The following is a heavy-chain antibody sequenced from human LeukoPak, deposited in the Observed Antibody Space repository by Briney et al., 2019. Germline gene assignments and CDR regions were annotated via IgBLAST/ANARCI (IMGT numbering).Heavy chain of an antibody. J-gene: IGHJ5*02. CDR1: GGSISSYY. D-gene: IGHD6-19*01. CDR3: ARGFASGWYSRYDP. V-gene: IGHV4-59*01. Sequence: SETLSLTCTVSGGSISSYYWSWLRQPPGKELEWIGYVYHTGSTNYNPSLKSRVTISVDTSTNEFSLKMTSVTAADTAVYYCARGFASGWYSRYDPWGQGTLVTVSS. CDR2: VYHTGST.